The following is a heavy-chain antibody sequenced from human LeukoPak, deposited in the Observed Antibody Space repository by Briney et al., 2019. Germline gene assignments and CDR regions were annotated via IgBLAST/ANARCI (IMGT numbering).Heavy chain of an antibody. CDR2: ITSSSSYI. V-gene: IGHV3-21*01. CDR1: GFTFSSYS. D-gene: IGHD4-23*01. CDR3: ARRAGGYSHPYDY. Sequence: GGSLRLSCAASGFTFSSYSMNWVRQAPGKGLEWVSSITSSSSYIYYADSVKGRFTISRDNAKNSLYLQMNSLRAEDTAVYYCARRAGGYSHPYDYWGQGILVTVSS. J-gene: IGHJ4*02.